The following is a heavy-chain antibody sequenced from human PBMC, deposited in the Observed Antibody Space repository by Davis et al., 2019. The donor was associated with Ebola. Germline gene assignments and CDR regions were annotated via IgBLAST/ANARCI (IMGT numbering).Heavy chain of an antibody. CDR2: IFHNART. Sequence: SETLSLTCTVSGGSISSGGYYWSWIRQPPGKGLEWIGYIFHNARTSYNPSLESRVTISVDTSKNQVSLKVTSVTAADTAMYYCAREGRWGQGTMVTVSS. CDR3: AREGR. J-gene: IGHJ3*01. CDR1: GGSISSGGYY. V-gene: IGHV4-61*08.